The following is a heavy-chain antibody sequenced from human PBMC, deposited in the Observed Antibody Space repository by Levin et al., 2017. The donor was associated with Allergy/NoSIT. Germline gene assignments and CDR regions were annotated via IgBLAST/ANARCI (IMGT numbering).Heavy chain of an antibody. Sequence: GESLKISCAASGFTFSDYYMSWIRQAPGKGLEWVSYISSRGSTINYADSVKGRFTISRDNAKNSLYLQMNSLRAEDMAVYYCATMYSSYSWGQGTLVTVSS. CDR3: ATMYSSYS. V-gene: IGHV3-11*01. CDR2: ISSRGSTI. D-gene: IGHD6-6*01. J-gene: IGHJ4*02. CDR1: GFTFSDYY.